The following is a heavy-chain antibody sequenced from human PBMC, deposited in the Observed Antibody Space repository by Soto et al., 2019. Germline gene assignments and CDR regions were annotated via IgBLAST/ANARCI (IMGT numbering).Heavy chain of an antibody. V-gene: IGHV1-69*06. CDR2: ITPVFDTL. CDR3: ARWGGATGQFFL. J-gene: IGHJ1*01. CDR1: RGIFSSNT. Sequence: QMQLVQSGAELKKPGSSVRVSCKASRGIFSSNTISWVRQAPGQGPEWMGGITPVFDTLNYAQKFQGRVTISADKSTYTAYMELSSLTSEDTAVYYCARWGGATGQFFLWGQGTMVTVST. D-gene: IGHD1-1*01.